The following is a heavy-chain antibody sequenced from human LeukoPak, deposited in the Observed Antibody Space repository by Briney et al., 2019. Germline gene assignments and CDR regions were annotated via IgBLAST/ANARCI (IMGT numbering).Heavy chain of an antibody. D-gene: IGHD3-10*01. CDR1: GFTFNNYP. CDR3: ACYGSGS. Sequence: PGGSLRLSCAASGFTFNNYPMTWVRQAPGKGLEWVAVISYDGSNKYYADSVKGRFTISRDNSKNTLYLQMNSLRAEDTAVYYCACYGSGSWGQGTLVTVSS. J-gene: IGHJ4*02. CDR2: ISYDGSNK. V-gene: IGHV3-30*04.